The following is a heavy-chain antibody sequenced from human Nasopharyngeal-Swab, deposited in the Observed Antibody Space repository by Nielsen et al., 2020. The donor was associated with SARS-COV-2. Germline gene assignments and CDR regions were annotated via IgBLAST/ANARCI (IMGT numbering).Heavy chain of an antibody. CDR1: GGSISSGGYY. CDR3: ARQYSSSWYVDWFDP. Sequence: LRLSCTVSGGSISSGGYYWSWIRQHPGKGLEWIGYIYYSGSTYYNPSLKSRVTISVDTSKNQFSLKLSSVTAADTAVYYCARQYSSSWYVDWFDPWGQGTLDTVSS. D-gene: IGHD6-13*01. CDR2: IYYSGST. V-gene: IGHV4-31*03. J-gene: IGHJ5*02.